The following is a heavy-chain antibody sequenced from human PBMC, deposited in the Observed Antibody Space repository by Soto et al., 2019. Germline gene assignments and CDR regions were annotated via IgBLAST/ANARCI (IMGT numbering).Heavy chain of an antibody. J-gene: IGHJ4*02. CDR1: GFTFSSYA. CDR3: ANGQQLVYFDY. Sequence: GGSLRLSCAASGFTFSSYAMSWVRQAPGKGLEWVSAISGSGGSTYYTDSVKGRFTISRDNSKNTLYLQMNSLRAEDTAVYYCANGQQLVYFDYWGQGTLVTVSS. CDR2: ISGSGGST. V-gene: IGHV3-23*01. D-gene: IGHD6-13*01.